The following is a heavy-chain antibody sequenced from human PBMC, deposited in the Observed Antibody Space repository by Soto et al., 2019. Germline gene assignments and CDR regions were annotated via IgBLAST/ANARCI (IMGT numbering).Heavy chain of an antibody. D-gene: IGHD3-10*01. CDR3: ARGGYYYGSGSDYKSWFDP. V-gene: IGHV4-31*03. CDR2: IYYSGST. Sequence: SETLSLTCTVSDGSISSGDYYWSWIRQHPGKGLEWIGYIYYSGSTYYNPSLKSRITISVDTSKNQFSLKLSSVTAAETAVYYCARGGYYYGSGSDYKSWFDPWGQGTLVTVSS. J-gene: IGHJ5*02. CDR1: DGSISSGDYY.